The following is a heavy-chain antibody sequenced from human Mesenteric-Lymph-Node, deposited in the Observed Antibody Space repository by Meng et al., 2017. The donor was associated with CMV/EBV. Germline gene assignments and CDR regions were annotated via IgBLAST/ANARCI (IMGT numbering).Heavy chain of an antibody. Sequence: GESLKISCAASGFTFSSYAMSWVRQAPGKGLEWVSAISGSGGSTYYADSVKGRFTISRDNSKNTLYLQMNSLRAEDTAVYYCAKPDFWSGYNDPFDYWGQGTLVTVSS. CDR2: ISGSGGST. CDR1: GFTFSSYA. J-gene: IGHJ4*02. CDR3: AKPDFWSGYNDPFDY. D-gene: IGHD3-3*01. V-gene: IGHV3-23*01.